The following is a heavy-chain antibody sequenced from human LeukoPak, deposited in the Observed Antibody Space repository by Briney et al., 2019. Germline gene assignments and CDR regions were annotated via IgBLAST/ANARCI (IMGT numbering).Heavy chain of an antibody. Sequence: SSETLCLTCTVSGGSISSSSYYWGWIRQPPGKGLEWIGSIYYSGSTYYNPSLKSRVTISVDTSKNQFSLKLSSVTAADTAVYYCASLVGTSTRGYYFDYWGQGTLVTVSS. CDR1: GGSISSSSYY. CDR3: ASLVGTSTRGYYFDY. CDR2: IYYSGST. V-gene: IGHV4-39*01. D-gene: IGHD2-2*01. J-gene: IGHJ4*02.